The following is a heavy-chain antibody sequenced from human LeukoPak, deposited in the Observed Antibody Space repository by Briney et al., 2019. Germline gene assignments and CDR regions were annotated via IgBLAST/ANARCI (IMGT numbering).Heavy chain of an antibody. CDR2: ISAYNGNT. J-gene: IGHJ6*02. V-gene: IGHV1-18*01. CDR3: ARDRRAVVGATYYYYYGMDV. D-gene: IGHD1-26*01. Sequence: GASVKVSCKASGYTFTSYGISWVRQAPGQGREWMGWISAYNGNTNYAQKLQGRVTMTTDTSTSTAYMELRSLRSDDTAVYYCARDRRAVVGATYYYYYGMDVWGQGTTVTVSS. CDR1: GYTFTSYG.